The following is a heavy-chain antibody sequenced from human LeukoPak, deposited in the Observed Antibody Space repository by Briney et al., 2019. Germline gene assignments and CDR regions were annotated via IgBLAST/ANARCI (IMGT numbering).Heavy chain of an antibody. J-gene: IGHJ4*02. Sequence: PVGSLRLSCAASGFTFSNYWMHWVRQAPGKGPVWVSRIKIVVVTPNYAESVKGRFTISRDNAKNPLDLQMKAQRVEDTAVYNCAGGYNGYRCDYWGQGTLVT. D-gene: IGHD5-12*01. CDR3: AGGYNGYRCDY. CDR2: IKIVVVTP. CDR1: GFTFSNYW. V-gene: IGHV3-74*01.